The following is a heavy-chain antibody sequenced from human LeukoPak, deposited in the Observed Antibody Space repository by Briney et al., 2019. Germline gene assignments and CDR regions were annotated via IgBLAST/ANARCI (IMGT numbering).Heavy chain of an antibody. V-gene: IGHV3-48*03. CDR2: ISSSGSTI. D-gene: IGHD3-22*01. CDR3: ARELYYYDSSGYSD. CDR1: GFTFSSYE. J-gene: IGHJ4*02. Sequence: GGSLGLSCAASGFTFSSYEMNWVRQAPGKGLEWVSYISSSGSTIYYADSVKGRFTISRDNAKNSLYLQMNSLRAEDTAVYYCARELYYYDSSGYSDWGQGTLVTVSS.